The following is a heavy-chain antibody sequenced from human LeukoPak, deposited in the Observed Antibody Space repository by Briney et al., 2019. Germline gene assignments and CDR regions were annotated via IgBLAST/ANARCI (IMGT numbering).Heavy chain of an antibody. CDR2: INHSGST. D-gene: IGHD3-16*02. CDR3: ARMYYDYVWGSYRYDNWFDP. V-gene: IGHV4-34*01. CDR1: GGSFSGYY. J-gene: IGHJ5*02. Sequence: PSETLSLTCAVYGGSFSGYYWSWIRQPPGKGLEWIGEINHSGSTNYNPSLKSRVTISVDTSKNQFSLELSSVTAADTAVYYCARMYYDYVWGSYRYDNWFDPWGQGTLVTVSS.